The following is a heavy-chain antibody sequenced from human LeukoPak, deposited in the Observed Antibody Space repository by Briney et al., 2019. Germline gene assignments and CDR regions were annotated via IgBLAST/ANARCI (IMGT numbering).Heavy chain of an antibody. CDR1: GGTFSSYA. J-gene: IGHJ4*02. Sequence: ASVKVSCKASGGTFSSYAISWVRQAPGQGLEWMGWISPNSGGTKYAQKFQDRVTMTRDTSITTAYMELSRLRSDDTAVYYCARGGYSGYDISDYWGQGTLVTVPS. CDR3: ARGGYSGYDISDY. CDR2: ISPNSGGT. D-gene: IGHD5-12*01. V-gene: IGHV1-2*02.